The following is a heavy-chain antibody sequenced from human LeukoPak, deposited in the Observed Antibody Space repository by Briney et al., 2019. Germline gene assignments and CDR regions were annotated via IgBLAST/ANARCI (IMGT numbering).Heavy chain of an antibody. V-gene: IGHV4-34*01. J-gene: IGHJ4*02. CDR1: GGSFSGYY. D-gene: IGHD3-9*01. CDR2: INHIGST. Sequence: PSETLSLTCAVYGGSFSGYYWSWIRQPPGKGLEWIGEINHIGSTNYNPSLKSRVTISVDTSTNQFSLKLSSVTAADTAVYYCARVAVLRYFDWLSSISYFDYWGQGTLVTVSS. CDR3: ARVAVLRYFDWLSSISYFDY.